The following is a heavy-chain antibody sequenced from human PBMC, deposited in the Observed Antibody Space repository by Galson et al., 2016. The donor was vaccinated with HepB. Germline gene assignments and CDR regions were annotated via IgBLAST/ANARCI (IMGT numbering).Heavy chain of an antibody. V-gene: IGHV5-51*03. J-gene: IGHJ4*02. CDR2: THPGDSDT. CDR1: GYNFTNYW. Sequence: QSGAEVKKPGESLKISCKGSGYNFTNYWIGWARQMPGKGLEWMVITHPGDSDTRYSPSFQGQVTISADKSISTAYLQGSGLKASDSAMDYCARGRPDSSLPSDNYWGQGTLVIVSS. CDR3: ARGRPDSSLPSDNY. D-gene: IGHD6-13*01.